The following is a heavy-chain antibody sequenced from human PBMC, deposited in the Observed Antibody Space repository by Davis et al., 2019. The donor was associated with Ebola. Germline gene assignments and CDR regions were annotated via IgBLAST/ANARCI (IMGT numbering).Heavy chain of an antibody. V-gene: IGHV3-30*04. Sequence: PGGSLRLSCAASGFTFSSYAMHWVRQAPGKGLEWVAVISYDGSNKYYADSVKGRFTISRDNSKNTLYLQMNSLRAEDTAVYYCAGSIAVAGTYYYGMDVWGQGTTVTVSS. CDR2: ISYDGSNK. J-gene: IGHJ6*02. D-gene: IGHD6-19*01. CDR1: GFTFSSYA. CDR3: AGSIAVAGTYYYGMDV.